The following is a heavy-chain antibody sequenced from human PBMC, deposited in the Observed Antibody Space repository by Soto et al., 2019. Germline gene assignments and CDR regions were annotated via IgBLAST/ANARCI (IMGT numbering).Heavy chain of an antibody. J-gene: IGHJ6*02. V-gene: IGHV1-69*01. Sequence: QVQLVQSGAEVKKPGSSVKVSCKTSGGTFNNYAISWVRQAPGQGLEWMGGLITNLDTPNYAQKIQDRLTIIADESTSTASMQLRSLRSDDTAVYYCAVAMVREILIFESSGMHVWGQGTTVTVSS. CDR3: AVAMVREILIFESSGMHV. CDR1: GGTFNNYA. CDR2: LITNLDTP. D-gene: IGHD3-10*01.